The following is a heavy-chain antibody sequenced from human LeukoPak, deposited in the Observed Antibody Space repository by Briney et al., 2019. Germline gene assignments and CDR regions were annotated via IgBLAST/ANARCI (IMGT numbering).Heavy chain of an antibody. D-gene: IGHD4-23*01. CDR2: ISTSSGNI. J-gene: IGHJ4*02. V-gene: IGHV3-48*01. CDR1: GFTFSSYS. CDR3: ARERGNNGGNTNGFFDY. Sequence: PGGSLRLSCAASGFTFSSYSMNWVRQAPGKGLEWVSYISTSSGNIYYADSVKGRFTISRDNSKNTLYLQMNSLRAEDTAAYYCARERGNNGGNTNGFFDYWGQGALVTVSS.